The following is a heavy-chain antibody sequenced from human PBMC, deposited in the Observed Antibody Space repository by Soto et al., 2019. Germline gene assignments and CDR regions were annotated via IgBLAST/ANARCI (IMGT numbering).Heavy chain of an antibody. D-gene: IGHD3-3*01. Sequence: NPSETLSLTCTVSGGSISSGGYYWSWIRQHPGKGLEWIGYIYYSGSTYYNPSLKSRVTISVDTSKNQFSLKLSSVTAADTAVYYCARSESLGEAHEFNWFDPWGQGTLVTVSS. J-gene: IGHJ5*02. CDR3: ARSESLGEAHEFNWFDP. CDR1: GGSISSGGYY. CDR2: IYYSGST. V-gene: IGHV4-31*03.